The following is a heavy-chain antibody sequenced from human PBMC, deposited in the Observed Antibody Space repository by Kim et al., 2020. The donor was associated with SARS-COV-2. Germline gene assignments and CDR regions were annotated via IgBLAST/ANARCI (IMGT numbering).Heavy chain of an antibody. CDR2: ISYDGSNK. CDR1: GFTFSSYA. J-gene: IGHJ4*02. Sequence: GGSLRLSCAASGFTFSSYAMHWVRQAPGKGLEWVAVISYDGSNKYYADSVKGRFTISRDNSKNTLYLQMNSLRAEDTAVYYCARGGYSSSPIDYWGQGTL. V-gene: IGHV3-30-3*01. CDR3: ARGGYSSSPIDY. D-gene: IGHD6-13*01.